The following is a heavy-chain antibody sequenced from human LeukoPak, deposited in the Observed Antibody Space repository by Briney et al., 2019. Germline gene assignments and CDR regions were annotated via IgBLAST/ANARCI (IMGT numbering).Heavy chain of an antibody. Sequence: SETLSLTCTVSGGSISSYYWSWIRQPPGKGLEWIGYIYYSGSTNYNPSLKSRVTISVDTSKNQFSLKLSSVTAADTAVYYCARLLTSGRYAFDIWGQGTMVTVSS. D-gene: IGHD6-19*01. CDR1: GGSISSYY. CDR3: ARLLTSGRYAFDI. CDR2: IYYSGST. J-gene: IGHJ3*02. V-gene: IGHV4-59*01.